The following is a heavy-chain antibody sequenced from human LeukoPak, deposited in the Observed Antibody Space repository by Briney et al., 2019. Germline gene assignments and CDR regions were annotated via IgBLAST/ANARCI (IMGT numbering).Heavy chain of an antibody. V-gene: IGHV3-11*01. D-gene: IGHD7-27*01. J-gene: IGHJ3*01. Sequence: PGGSLRLSCSASGFSFSDYYMSWVRQAPGKGLEWVSFISSSGHMTAYADSVKGRVSISRDNAKNSMDLQLTNVRAEDTAVYFCARDVGTYVNPFDAFDLWGQGTVVTVSS. CDR2: ISSSGHMT. CDR1: GFSFSDYY. CDR3: ARDVGTYVNPFDAFDL.